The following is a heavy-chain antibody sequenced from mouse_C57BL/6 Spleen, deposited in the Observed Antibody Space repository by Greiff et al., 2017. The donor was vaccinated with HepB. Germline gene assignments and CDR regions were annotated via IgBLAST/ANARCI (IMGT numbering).Heavy chain of an antibody. CDR2: IDPETGGT. D-gene: IGHD4-1*01. J-gene: IGHJ2*01. CDR1: GYTFTDYE. CDR3: TTSELTGKDY. V-gene: IGHV1-15*01. Sequence: VQLQQSGAELVRPGASVTLSCKASGYTFTDYEMHWVKQTPVHGLEWIGAIDPETGGTAYNQKFKGKAILTADKSSSTAYMELRSLTSEDSAVYYCTTSELTGKDYWGQGTTLTVSS.